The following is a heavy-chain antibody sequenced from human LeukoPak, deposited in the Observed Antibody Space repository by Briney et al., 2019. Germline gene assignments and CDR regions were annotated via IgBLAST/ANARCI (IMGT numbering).Heavy chain of an antibody. CDR3: AKDPRGGKNWFDP. V-gene: IGHV3-23*01. J-gene: IGHJ5*02. CDR2: ISGSGGST. Sequence: SGGSLRLSCAASGFTFSSYAMSWVRQAAGKGLEWVSAISGSGGSTYYADSVKGRFTISRDNSKNTLYLQMNSLRAEDTAVYYCAKDPRGGKNWFDPWGQGTLVTVSS. CDR1: GFTFSSYA. D-gene: IGHD2-15*01.